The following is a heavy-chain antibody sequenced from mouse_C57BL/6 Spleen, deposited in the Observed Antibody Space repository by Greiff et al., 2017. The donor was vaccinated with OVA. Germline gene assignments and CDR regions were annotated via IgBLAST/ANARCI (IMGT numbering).Heavy chain of an antibody. Sequence: VQLQQPGAELVRPGSSVKLSCKASGYTFTSYWMHWVKQRPIQGLEWIGNIDPSDSETNYNQKFKDKATLTVDKSSSTAYMQLSSLTSEDSAVYCCASFSNYFAWFAYWGQGTLVTVSA. D-gene: IGHD2-5*01. J-gene: IGHJ3*01. CDR3: ASFSNYFAWFAY. CDR2: IDPSDSET. CDR1: GYTFTSYW. V-gene: IGHV1-52*01.